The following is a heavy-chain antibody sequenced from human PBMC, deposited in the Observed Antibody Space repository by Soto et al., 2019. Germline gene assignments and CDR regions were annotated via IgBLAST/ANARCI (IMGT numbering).Heavy chain of an antibody. D-gene: IGHD2-15*01. CDR3: ARACGGSCPPSRGYYYGMDV. CDR1: GGSISSYY. V-gene: IGHV4-59*01. Sequence: QVQLQESGPGLVKPSETLSLTCTVSGGSISSYYWSWIRQPPGKGLEWIGYIYYSGSTNYNPSLKSRVTISVDTSKNQFSLKLSSVTAADTAVYYCARACGGSCPPSRGYYYGMDVWGQGTTDTVSS. J-gene: IGHJ6*02. CDR2: IYYSGST.